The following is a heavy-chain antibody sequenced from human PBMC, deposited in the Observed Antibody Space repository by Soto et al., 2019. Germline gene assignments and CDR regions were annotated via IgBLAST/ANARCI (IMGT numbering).Heavy chain of an antibody. CDR3: ASGLNYYYYYYMDV. J-gene: IGHJ6*03. Sequence: QVQLVQSGAEVKKPGASVKVSCKASGYTFTSYAMHWVRQAPGQRLEWMGWINAGNGNTKYSQKFQGRVTITRDTSASTAYMERSSLRSEDTAVYYCASGLNYYYYYYMDVWGKGTTVTVSS. CDR2: INAGNGNT. CDR1: GYTFTSYA. V-gene: IGHV1-3*01.